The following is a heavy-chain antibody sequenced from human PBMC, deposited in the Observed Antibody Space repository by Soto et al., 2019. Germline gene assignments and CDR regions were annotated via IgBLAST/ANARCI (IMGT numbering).Heavy chain of an antibody. CDR3: AKRAVAGRNWYFDL. J-gene: IGHJ2*01. D-gene: IGHD6-19*01. CDR2: ISGTGGSA. V-gene: IGHV3-23*01. Sequence: EVQLLESGGGLVQPGGSLRLSCAASGFTFSTYTMSWVRQAPGKGMECVSAISGTGGSASYTDSVKGRFTISRDNSKNTLSLQVDSLRAEDTARYYCAKRAVAGRNWYFDLWGRGTLVTVSS. CDR1: GFTFSTYT.